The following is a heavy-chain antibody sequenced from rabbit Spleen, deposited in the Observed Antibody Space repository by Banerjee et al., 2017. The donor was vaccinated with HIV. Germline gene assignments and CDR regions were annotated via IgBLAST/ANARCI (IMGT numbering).Heavy chain of an antibody. CDR2: ICAGISDKA. Sequence: QEQLEESGGGLVKPGGTLTLTCKASGIDFSTYSYMCWVRQAPGKGLEWIACICAGISDKAVYASWAKGRFTISKTSSTTVTLQMTSLTAADTATYFCARDSDGASSSYYGLWGPGTLVTVS. J-gene: IGHJ4*01. D-gene: IGHD8-1*01. CDR3: ARDSDGASSSYYGL. V-gene: IGHV1S45*01. CDR1: GIDFSTYSY.